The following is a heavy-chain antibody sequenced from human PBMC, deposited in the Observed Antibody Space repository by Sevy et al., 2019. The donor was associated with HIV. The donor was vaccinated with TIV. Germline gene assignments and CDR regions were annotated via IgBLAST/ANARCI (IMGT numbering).Heavy chain of an antibody. D-gene: IGHD4-4*01. V-gene: IGHV4-39*01. CDR2: IYYSGST. CDR1: GGSISSSSYY. CDR3: ARREVTYYFDY. Sequence: SETLSLTCTVSGGSISSSSYYWGWIRQPPGKGLEWIGSIYYSGSTCYNPSLKSRVTISVDTSKNQFSLKLSSVTAADTAVYFCARREVTYYFDYWGQGTLVTVSS. J-gene: IGHJ4*02.